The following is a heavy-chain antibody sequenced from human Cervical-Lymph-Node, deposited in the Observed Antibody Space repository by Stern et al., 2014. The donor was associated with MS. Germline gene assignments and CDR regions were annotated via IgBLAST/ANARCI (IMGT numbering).Heavy chain of an antibody. CDR3: ATLPGS. D-gene: IGHD2-15*01. J-gene: IGHJ4*02. Sequence: VQLVESGPGLVKPSETLSLTCTVSGGSISSYYWSWIRQPPGQGLEWIGYIHNSGSTNYNPSLKSRVTMSVDTSKNQFSLRLTSVTAADTAMYYCATLPGSWGQGTLVAVSS. V-gene: IGHV4-59*08. CDR1: GGSISSYY. CDR2: IHNSGST.